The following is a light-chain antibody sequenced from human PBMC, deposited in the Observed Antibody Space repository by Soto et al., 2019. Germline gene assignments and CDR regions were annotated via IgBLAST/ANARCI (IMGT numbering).Light chain of an antibody. Sequence: QSVLTQPASVSGSPGQWITISCTGTSSDFGGYNYVSWYQQHPGKAPRVMIYEVSNRPSGVSNRFSGSKSGNTASLTISGLQAEDEADYYCSSYTSSSTLNYVFGTGTKVTVL. CDR1: SSDFGGYNY. V-gene: IGLV2-14*01. CDR2: EVS. CDR3: SSYTSSSTLNYV. J-gene: IGLJ1*01.